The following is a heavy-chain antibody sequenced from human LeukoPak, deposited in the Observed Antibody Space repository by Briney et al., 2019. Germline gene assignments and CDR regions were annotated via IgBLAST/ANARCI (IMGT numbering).Heavy chain of an antibody. CDR1: GFTFSTYV. J-gene: IGHJ4*02. Sequence: GRSLRLSCAASGFTFSTYVMTWVRQAPGKGLEWVSAISGSGGSTYYADSVKGRFTISRDNSKNTLYLQMNSLRAEDTAVYYCAKPTSNQALDYWGQGTLVTVSS. D-gene: IGHD4-11*01. CDR3: AKPTSNQALDY. V-gene: IGHV3-23*01. CDR2: ISGSGGST.